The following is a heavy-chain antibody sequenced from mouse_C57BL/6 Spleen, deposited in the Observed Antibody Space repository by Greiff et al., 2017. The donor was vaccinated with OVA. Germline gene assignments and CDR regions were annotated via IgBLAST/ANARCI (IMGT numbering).Heavy chain of an antibody. Sequence: VQLQQPGAELVKPGASVKMSCKASGYTFTSYWITWVKQRPGQGLEWIGDIYPGSGSPNYNEKFQSKATLTVDTAASTAYRQLSSLTSEDSAVYYCARGGTTVVATRYFDVWGTGTTVTVSS. D-gene: IGHD1-1*01. CDR1: GYTFTSYW. CDR2: IYPGSGSP. V-gene: IGHV1-55*01. J-gene: IGHJ1*03. CDR3: ARGGTTVVATRYFDV.